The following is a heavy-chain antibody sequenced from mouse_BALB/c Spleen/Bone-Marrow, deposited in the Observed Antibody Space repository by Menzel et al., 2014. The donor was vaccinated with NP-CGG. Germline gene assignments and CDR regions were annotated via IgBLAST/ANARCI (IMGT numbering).Heavy chain of an antibody. CDR3: ARQITTVDYAMDY. J-gene: IGHJ4*01. CDR1: GYTFTSYW. D-gene: IGHD1-1*01. Sequence: VQLQQSGAELAKPGASVKMSCKASGYTFTSYWMHWVKQRPGQGLEWIGYINPSTGYTEYNRKFKDKATLTADKSSSTAYMQLSSLTSEDSAVYYCARQITTVDYAMDYWGQGTSVTVSP. CDR2: INPSTGYT. V-gene: IGHV1-7*01.